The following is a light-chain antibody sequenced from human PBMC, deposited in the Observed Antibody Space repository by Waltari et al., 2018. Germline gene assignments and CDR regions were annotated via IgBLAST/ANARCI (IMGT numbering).Light chain of an antibody. CDR3: QHNVRLPVT. V-gene: IGKV3D-20*01. CDR2: DSA. J-gene: IGKJ1*01. CDR1: ESVRRAV. Sequence: SCRTSESVRRAVIWYQQKPGQAPRLLIYDSATRATGVPDRFSGSGFGADFCLTIRRLGPEDFAVYYCQHNVRLPVTFGQGTWVELQ.